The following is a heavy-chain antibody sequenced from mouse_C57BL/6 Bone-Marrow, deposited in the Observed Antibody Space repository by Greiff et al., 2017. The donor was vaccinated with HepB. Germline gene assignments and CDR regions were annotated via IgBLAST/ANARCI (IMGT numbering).Heavy chain of an antibody. V-gene: IGHV1-66*01. CDR3: ATYGNSFAY. D-gene: IGHD2-1*01. CDR2: IYPGSGNT. Sequence: QVHVKQSGPELVKPGASVKISCKASGYSFTSYYIHWVKQRPGQGLEWIGWIYPGSGNTKYNEKFKGKATLTADTSSSTAYMQLSSLTSEDSAVYYCATYGNSFAYWGQGTLVTVSA. CDR1: GYSFTSYY. J-gene: IGHJ3*01.